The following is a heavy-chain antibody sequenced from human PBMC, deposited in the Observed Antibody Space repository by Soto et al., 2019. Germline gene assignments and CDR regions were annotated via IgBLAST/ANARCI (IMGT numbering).Heavy chain of an antibody. Sequence: PGGSLRLPCAASGFTFSSYAMSWVRQAPGKGLEWVSAISGSGGSTYYADSVKGRFTISRDNSKNTLYLQMNSLRAEDTAVYYCARGGYYDILTGYAFDYWGQGTLVTVSS. CDR1: GFTFSSYA. CDR2: ISGSGGST. J-gene: IGHJ4*02. V-gene: IGHV3-23*01. D-gene: IGHD3-9*01. CDR3: ARGGYYDILTGYAFDY.